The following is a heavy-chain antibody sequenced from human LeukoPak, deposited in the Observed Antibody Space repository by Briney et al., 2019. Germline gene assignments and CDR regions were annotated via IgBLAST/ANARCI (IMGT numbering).Heavy chain of an antibody. CDR1: GFTFSTYS. CDR2: ISSSRSYI. V-gene: IGHV3-21*01. Sequence: GGSLRLSCAASGFTFSTYSMNWVRQAPGKGLEWVSSISSSRSYIYYADSVKGRFTISRDNAKHSLYLQMNSLRAEDTAVYYCARDLRNYYDTSGYYPNTFDDWGQGTLVTVSS. J-gene: IGHJ4*02. CDR3: ARDLRNYYDTSGYYPNTFDD. D-gene: IGHD3-22*01.